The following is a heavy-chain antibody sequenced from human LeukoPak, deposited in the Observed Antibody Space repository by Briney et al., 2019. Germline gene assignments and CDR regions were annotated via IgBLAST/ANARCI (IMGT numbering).Heavy chain of an antibody. J-gene: IGHJ3*02. CDR2: IKQDGSEK. Sequence: GGSLRLSCAASGFTFSSYWMSWVRQAPVKGLEWVANIKQDGSEKYYVDSVKGRFTISRDNAKNSLYLQMNSLRAEDTAVYCCARVLYDFWSGSGAFDIWGQGTMVTVSS. V-gene: IGHV3-7*01. CDR1: GFTFSSYW. D-gene: IGHD3-3*01. CDR3: ARVLYDFWSGSGAFDI.